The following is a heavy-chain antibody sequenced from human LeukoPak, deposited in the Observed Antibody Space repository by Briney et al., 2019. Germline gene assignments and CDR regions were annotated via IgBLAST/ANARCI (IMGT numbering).Heavy chain of an antibody. CDR3: AKGRGVSSGSFNY. CDR2: ISGTGGST. D-gene: IGHD1-26*01. J-gene: IGHJ4*02. Sequence: PGGSLRLSRAASGFTFSSYAMSWVRQAPGKGLEWVSAISGTGGSTYYADSVKGRFTISRDNSKNTLYLQMNSLRAEDTAVYYCAKGRGVSSGSFNYWGQGTLVTVSS. V-gene: IGHV3-23*01. CDR1: GFTFSSYA.